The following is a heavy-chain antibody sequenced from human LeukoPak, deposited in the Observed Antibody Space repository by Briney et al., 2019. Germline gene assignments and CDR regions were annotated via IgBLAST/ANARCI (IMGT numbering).Heavy chain of an antibody. CDR1: GFLLSSYA. CDR2: ISSNGGST. V-gene: IGHV3-64*01. J-gene: IGHJ6*03. D-gene: IGHD3-10*02. CDR3: ARDGVPGTHYYYYMDV. Sequence: PGGPLSLSCAVSGFLLSSYAMHWARQSPGKGLVYVSAISSNGGSTFCANSVKRRYTIYRDNYKHTLSLHMDCVRAEDIGVLLCARDGVPGTHYYYYMDVWGKGTTVTVSS.